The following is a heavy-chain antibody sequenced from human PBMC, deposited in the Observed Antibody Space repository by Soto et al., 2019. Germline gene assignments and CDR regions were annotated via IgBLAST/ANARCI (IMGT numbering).Heavy chain of an antibody. Sequence: QVQLQQWGAGLLKPSETLSLTCAVYGGSFSGYYWSWIRQPPGKGLEWIGEINHSGSTNYNPSLKSRVTISVDTSKYQFSLKLSSVTAADTAVYYCARGRRQLWLRKSDAFDIWGQGTMVTVSS. J-gene: IGHJ3*02. CDR3: ARGRRQLWLRKSDAFDI. V-gene: IGHV4-34*01. CDR1: GGSFSGYY. D-gene: IGHD5-18*01. CDR2: INHSGST.